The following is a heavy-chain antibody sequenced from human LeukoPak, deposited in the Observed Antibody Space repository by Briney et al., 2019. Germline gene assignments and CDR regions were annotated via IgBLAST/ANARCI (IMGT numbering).Heavy chain of an antibody. J-gene: IGHJ4*02. Sequence: AGGSLRLSCAASGLTFSGYYMSWIRQAPGKGLEWLSYISTSGSPMYYADSVKGRFTISRDNAKNSLYLQVNSLRAEDTAVYYCAREGTNHLDYWGQGTLVTVSS. CDR2: ISTSGSPM. CDR3: AREGTNHLDY. V-gene: IGHV3-11*01. CDR1: GLTFSGYY. D-gene: IGHD2-8*01.